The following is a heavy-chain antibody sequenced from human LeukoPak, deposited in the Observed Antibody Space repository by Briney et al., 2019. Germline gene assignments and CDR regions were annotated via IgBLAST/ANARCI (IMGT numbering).Heavy chain of an antibody. J-gene: IGHJ3*02. D-gene: IGHD3-10*01. CDR3: AHGLAGPSGSAFDI. CDR1: GFSLSTSGVN. V-gene: IGHV2-5*01. Sequence: SGPTLVNPTQTLTLTCTFSGFSLSTSGVNVGWIRQPPGKALEWLALIYWNDDKRYSPSLKSRLTITKDTSKKQVVLTVTNMDPVDTATYYCAHGLAGPSGSAFDIWGQGTLVTVSS. CDR2: IYWNDDK.